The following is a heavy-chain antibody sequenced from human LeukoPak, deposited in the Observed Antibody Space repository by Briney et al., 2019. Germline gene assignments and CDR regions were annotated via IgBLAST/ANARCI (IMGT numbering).Heavy chain of an antibody. CDR3: ARPDLAAAAPEYFQH. J-gene: IGHJ1*01. CDR1: GYSFTSYW. Sequence: GESLKISFKGSGYSFTSYWIGWVRPMPGKGLEWMGIIYPGDSDTRYSPSFQGQVTISADKSISTAYLQWSSLKASDTAMYYCARPDLAAAAPEYFQHWGQGTLVTVSS. D-gene: IGHD6-13*01. CDR2: IYPGDSDT. V-gene: IGHV5-51*01.